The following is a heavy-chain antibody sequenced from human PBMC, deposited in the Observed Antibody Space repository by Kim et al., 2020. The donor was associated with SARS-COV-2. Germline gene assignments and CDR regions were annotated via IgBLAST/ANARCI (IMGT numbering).Heavy chain of an antibody. Sequence: YAQKFQGWVTMTRDTSISTAYMELSRLRSDDTAVYYCAREWGFGEYGMDVWGQGTTVTVSS. V-gene: IGHV1-2*04. J-gene: IGHJ6*02. D-gene: IGHD3-10*01. CDR3: AREWGFGEYGMDV.